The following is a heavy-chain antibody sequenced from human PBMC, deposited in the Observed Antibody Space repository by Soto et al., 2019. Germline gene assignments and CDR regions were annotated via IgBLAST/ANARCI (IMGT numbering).Heavy chain of an antibody. V-gene: IGHV3-23*01. D-gene: IGHD2-15*01. CDR2: ISGSGRRT. J-gene: IGHJ5*02. CDR1: GFTFSSYA. CDR3: AKESKYCSGGSCPGADWFDP. Sequence: EVQLLESGGGLVQPGGSLRLSCAASGFTFSSYAMSWVRQAPGKGLEWVSAISGSGRRTYYADSLKGRFTISRDNSKNTLYLQINSLRAEDTAVYYCAKESKYCSGGSCPGADWFDPWGQGTLVSVSS.